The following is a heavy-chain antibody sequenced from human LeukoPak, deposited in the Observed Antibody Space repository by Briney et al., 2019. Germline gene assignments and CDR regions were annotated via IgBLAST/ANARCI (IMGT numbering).Heavy chain of an antibody. Sequence: GGSLRLSCAPSGFTFGSYGMHWVRQAPGKGLEWLAFIRPDGNNKYYANSVKGRFTISRDNSKNTLYLQMNSLRAEDTAVYYCARDVPLLTFDYWGQGTLVTVSS. J-gene: IGHJ4*02. V-gene: IGHV3-30*02. CDR3: ARDVPLLTFDY. D-gene: IGHD3-10*01. CDR2: IRPDGNNK. CDR1: GFTFGSYG.